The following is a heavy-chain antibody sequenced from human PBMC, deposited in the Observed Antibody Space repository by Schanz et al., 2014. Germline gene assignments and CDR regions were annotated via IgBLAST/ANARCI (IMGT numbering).Heavy chain of an antibody. CDR3: ARMTYRHDFWSGYHQTKFDY. J-gene: IGHJ4*02. Sequence: QVQLVQSGAEVKKPGASVKVSCKASGYTFTSYGINWVRQAPGQGLEWMGWISAYNGHTDYAQKLQGRVTMTTDTSTSTAYMELRSLRSDDTAVYYCARMTYRHDFWSGYHQTKFDYWGQGTLVTVSS. CDR1: GYTFTSYG. CDR2: ISAYNGHT. D-gene: IGHD3-3*01. V-gene: IGHV1-18*01.